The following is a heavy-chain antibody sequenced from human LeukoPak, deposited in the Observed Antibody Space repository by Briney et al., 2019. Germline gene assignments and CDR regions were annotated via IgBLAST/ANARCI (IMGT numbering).Heavy chain of an antibody. CDR3: AREPLYEGSGY. Sequence: SETLSLTCTVPGVSISSGDYYWSRIRQPAGKGMERIGYIYYSGSTYYNPSLKSRVTISVDTSKNQFSLKLSSVTAADTAVYYCAREPLYEGSGYWGQGTLVTVSS. CDR1: GVSISSGDYY. D-gene: IGHD3-3*01. V-gene: IGHV4-30-4*01. J-gene: IGHJ4*02. CDR2: IYYSGST.